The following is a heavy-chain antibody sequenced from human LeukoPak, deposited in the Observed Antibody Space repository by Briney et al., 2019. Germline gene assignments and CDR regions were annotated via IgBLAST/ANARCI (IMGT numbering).Heavy chain of an antibody. V-gene: IGHV3-53*01. J-gene: IGHJ4*02. CDR1: GFTLSSNY. Sequence: GGSLSLSCAASGFTLSSNYMSWVRQAPGRGLEWVSVIYSGGSTYYADSVKGRFTISRDNSKNTLYLQMNSLRAEDTAVYYCAKVTTRAVGATSHFDYWGQGTLVTVSS. CDR2: IYSGGST. D-gene: IGHD1-26*01. CDR3: AKVTTRAVGATSHFDY.